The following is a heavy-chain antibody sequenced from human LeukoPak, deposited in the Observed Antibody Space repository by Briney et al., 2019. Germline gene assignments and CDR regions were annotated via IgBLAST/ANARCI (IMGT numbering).Heavy chain of an antibody. J-gene: IGHJ6*02. Sequence: GGSLRLSCAASGFTFNNYWIHWVRQVPGKGLVWVSRINNDGNSASYVDSVKGRFTISRDNAKNTLFLQMNSLRAEDTAVYYCARRGTGHGMDVWGQGTTVIVSS. V-gene: IGHV3-74*01. CDR3: ARRGTGHGMDV. CDR1: GFTFNNYW. CDR2: INNDGNSA. D-gene: IGHD1-1*01.